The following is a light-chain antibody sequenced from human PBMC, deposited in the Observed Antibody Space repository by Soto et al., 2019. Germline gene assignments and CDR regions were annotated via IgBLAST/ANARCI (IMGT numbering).Light chain of an antibody. V-gene: IGLV2-11*01. CDR2: DVT. CDR1: RNDVGGYIY. Sequence: QSVLTQPRSVSVSPGQSVTISCTGTRNDVGGYIYVSRYQHNPGKAPKLMIYDVTKRPSGVPDRLSGSTSGSTASLTISGLQAEDEADYCVCSYAGSYIFVVGTGTKLTV. J-gene: IGLJ1*01. CDR3: CSYAGSYIFV.